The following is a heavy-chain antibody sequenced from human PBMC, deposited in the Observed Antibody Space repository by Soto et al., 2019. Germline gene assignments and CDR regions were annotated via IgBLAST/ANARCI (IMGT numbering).Heavy chain of an antibody. Sequence: SETLSLTCAVYGGSFSGYYWSWIRQPPGKGLEWIGEINHSGSTNYNPSLKSRVTISVDTSKNQFSLKLSSVTAADTAVYYCARDPTYYDSSGYSLDWGQGTLVTVSS. CDR1: GGSFSGYY. CDR3: ARDPTYYDSSGYSLD. CDR2: INHSGST. J-gene: IGHJ4*02. D-gene: IGHD3-22*01. V-gene: IGHV4-34*01.